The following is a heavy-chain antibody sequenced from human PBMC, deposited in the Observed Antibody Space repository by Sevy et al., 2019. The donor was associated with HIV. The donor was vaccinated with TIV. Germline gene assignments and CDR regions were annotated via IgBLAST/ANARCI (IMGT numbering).Heavy chain of an antibody. CDR2: IYPGDSDT. Sequence: GESLKISCKGSGYIFTSYCIGWVRQMPGKGLEWMAIIYPGDSDTRYSPSFQGQVTISADKSISTAYLQWSSLKASDTAMYYCASLGPYSSGWYYFDYWGQGTLVTVSS. V-gene: IGHV5-51*01. CDR1: GYIFTSYC. CDR3: ASLGPYSSGWYYFDY. J-gene: IGHJ4*02. D-gene: IGHD6-19*01.